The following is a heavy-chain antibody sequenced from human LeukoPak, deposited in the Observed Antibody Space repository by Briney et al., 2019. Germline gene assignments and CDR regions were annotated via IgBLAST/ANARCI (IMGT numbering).Heavy chain of an antibody. V-gene: IGHV3-21*01. J-gene: IGHJ4*02. CDR1: GFTFSSYS. Sequence: GGSLRLSCAASGFTFSSYSMSWVRQAPGKGLEWVSSISSSSSYIYYADSVKGRFTISRDNAKNSLYLQANSLRAEDTAVYYCARDGAPQLGYWGQGTLVTVSS. D-gene: IGHD6-13*01. CDR3: ARDGAPQLGY. CDR2: ISSSSSYI.